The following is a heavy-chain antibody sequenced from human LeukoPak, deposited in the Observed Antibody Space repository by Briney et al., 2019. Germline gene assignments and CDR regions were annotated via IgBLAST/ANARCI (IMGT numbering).Heavy chain of an antibody. J-gene: IGHJ4*02. CDR2: ISSLSGTI. CDR3: VRDQGGAVSY. CDR1: GFTFSSYS. D-gene: IGHD3-16*01. Sequence: GGSLRLSCAASGFTFSSYSMNWVRQAPGKGLEWVSYISSLSGTIYCADSVKGRFIISRDNAQNSLFLQMNSLRAEDTAVYYCVRDQGGAVSYWGQGTLVTVSS. V-gene: IGHV3-48*01.